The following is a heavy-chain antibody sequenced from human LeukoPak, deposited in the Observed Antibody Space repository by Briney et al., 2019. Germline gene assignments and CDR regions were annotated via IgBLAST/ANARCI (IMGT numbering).Heavy chain of an antibody. D-gene: IGHD4/OR15-4a*01. CDR2: ISSSGTVI. V-gene: IGHV3-48*03. J-gene: IGHJ4*02. CDR1: GFTFSTYE. CDR3: AREPTIPYFDY. Sequence: GGSLRLSCAASGFTFSTYEMNWVRQAPGKGLEWVSYISSSGTVIYYADSVKGRFTISRDNAKKSLYLQMNSLRAEDKAVYYCAREPTIPYFDYWGQGTLVTVPS.